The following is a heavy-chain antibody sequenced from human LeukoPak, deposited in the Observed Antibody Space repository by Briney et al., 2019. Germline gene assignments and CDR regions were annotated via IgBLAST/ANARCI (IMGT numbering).Heavy chain of an antibody. CDR3: AREDSGSYYNYYYFYMDV. CDR2: INHSGYT. V-gene: IGHV4-34*01. J-gene: IGHJ6*03. D-gene: IGHD3-10*01. CDR1: DGSFSGYH. Sequence: PSETLSLTCAVYDGSFSGYHWSWIRQPPGKGLEWIGEINHSGYTNYNPSLKSRVTISLDTSKNQFSLKLRSVTAADTAVYYCAREDSGSYYNYYYFYMDVWGKGTTVTISS.